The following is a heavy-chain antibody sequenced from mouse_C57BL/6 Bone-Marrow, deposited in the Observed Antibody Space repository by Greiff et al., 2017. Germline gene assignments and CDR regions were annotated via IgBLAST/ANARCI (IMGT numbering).Heavy chain of an antibody. CDR3: ARSYGYGRYWYFDV. J-gene: IGHJ1*03. CDR2: IDPSDSYT. Sequence: QVQLQQPGAELVRPGTSVKLSCKASGYTFTSYWMHWVKQRPGQGLEWIGVIDPSDSYTNYNQKFKGKATLTVDTSSSTAYMQLSSLRSEDSAVYYCARSYGYGRYWYFDVWGTGTTVTVSS. V-gene: IGHV1-59*01. CDR1: GYTFTSYW. D-gene: IGHD2-2*01.